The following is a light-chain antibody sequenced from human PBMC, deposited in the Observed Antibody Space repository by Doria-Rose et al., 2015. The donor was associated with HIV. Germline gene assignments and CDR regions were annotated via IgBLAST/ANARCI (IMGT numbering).Light chain of an antibody. CDR3: QSYDSRLSVYV. V-gene: IGLV1-40*01. CDR2: GNT. CDR1: SSNIGAGFD. J-gene: IGLJ1*01. Sequence: LTQSPSVSGAPGQRVAISCTGSSSNIGAGFDVNWYQQFPGTAPKLPIHGNTNRPSGVPDRFSGSKSGTSASLAISGLRAEDEADYYCQSYDSRLSVYVFGTGTKVTVL.